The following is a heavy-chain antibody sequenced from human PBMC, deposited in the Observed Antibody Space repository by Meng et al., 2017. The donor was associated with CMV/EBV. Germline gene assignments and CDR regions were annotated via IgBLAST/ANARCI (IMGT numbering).Heavy chain of an antibody. J-gene: IGHJ4*02. Sequence: GSLRLSCAVYGGSFSGYYWSWIRQPPGKGLEWIGEINHSGSTNYNPSFKSRVTISVDTSKNQFSLKLTSVTAADTAVYYCARGSHYDSGRFDYWGQGTLVTVSS. D-gene: IGHD3-22*01. V-gene: IGHV4-34*01. CDR3: ARGSHYDSGRFDY. CDR1: GGSFSGYY. CDR2: INHSGST.